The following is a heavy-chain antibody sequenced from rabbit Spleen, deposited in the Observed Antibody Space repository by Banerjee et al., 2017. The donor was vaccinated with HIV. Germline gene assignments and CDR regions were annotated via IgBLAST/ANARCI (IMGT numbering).Heavy chain of an antibody. CDR3: ARGSATMTMVSTGYYLNL. CDR1: GFDFSNRYY. J-gene: IGHJ4*01. D-gene: IGHD2-1*01. V-gene: IGHV1S45*01. CDR2: IHIGSFIST. Sequence: QEQLEESGGDLVKPGASLTLTCKASGFDFSNRYYMCWVRQAPGKGLEWIACIHIGSFISTAYATWAKGRFTVSRTSSTTMTLQMTGLTAADTATYFCARGSATMTMVSTGYYLNLWGQGTLVTVS.